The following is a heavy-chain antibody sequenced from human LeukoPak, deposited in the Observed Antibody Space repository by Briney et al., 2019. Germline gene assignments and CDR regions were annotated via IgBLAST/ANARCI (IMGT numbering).Heavy chain of an antibody. V-gene: IGHV4-38-2*01. CDR3: ARPSTYYYDSSYFDY. J-gene: IGHJ4*02. CDR1: GYSISSDYY. D-gene: IGHD3-22*01. Sequence: SETLSLTCAVSGYSISSDYYWGWIRQPPGKGLEWIGTIYYSGSTYYNPSLKSRVTISIDTSKNQFSLKLNSVTAADTAVYYCARPSTYYYDSSYFDYWGRGTLVTVSS. CDR2: IYYSGST.